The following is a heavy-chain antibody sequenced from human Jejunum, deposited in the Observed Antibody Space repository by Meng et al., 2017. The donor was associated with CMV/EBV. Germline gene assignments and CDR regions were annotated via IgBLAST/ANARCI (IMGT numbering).Heavy chain of an antibody. Sequence: QVPLLQSGAEVKKPGGSVRFSGEASGYTFASYGISWLRQAPGQGLEWMGWFVNNVDTYSAQKFQGRVTMTTDTHTSTAFMELRSLRSDDTAVYYCARGTPGRSYSDYWGQGTLVTVSS. CDR3: ARGTPGRSYSDY. CDR2: FVNNVDT. J-gene: IGHJ4*02. V-gene: IGHV1-18*01. CDR1: GYTFASYG. D-gene: IGHD3-10*01.